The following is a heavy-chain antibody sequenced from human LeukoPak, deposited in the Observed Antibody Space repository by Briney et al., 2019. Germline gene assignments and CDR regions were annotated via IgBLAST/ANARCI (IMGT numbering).Heavy chain of an antibody. CDR1: GFTFSSYS. CDR3: AKDMGALGYGDSPGY. V-gene: IGHV3-48*02. CDR2: ISSSSSTI. Sequence: GSLRLSCAASGFTFSSYSMNWVRQAPGKGLEWVSYISSSSSTIYYADSVKGRFTISRDNAKNSLYLQMNSLRDEDTAVYYCAKDMGALGYGDSPGYWGQGTLVTVSS. J-gene: IGHJ4*02. D-gene: IGHD4-17*01.